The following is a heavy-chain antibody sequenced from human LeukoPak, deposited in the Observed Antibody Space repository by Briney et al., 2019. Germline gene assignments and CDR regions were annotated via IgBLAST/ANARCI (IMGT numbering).Heavy chain of an antibody. J-gene: IGHJ6*02. CDR1: GFTLSGNF. D-gene: IGHD4-11*01. CDR2: ICSGGST. Sequence: GGSLRLSCAASGFTLSGNFMSWVRQAPGKGLGWVSVICSGGSTYYADSVKGRFTISRDNSKNTLYLQMNSLRAEDTAVYYCAKDNYPGGYYYGMDVWGQGTTVTVSS. V-gene: IGHV3-53*01. CDR3: AKDNYPGGYYYGMDV.